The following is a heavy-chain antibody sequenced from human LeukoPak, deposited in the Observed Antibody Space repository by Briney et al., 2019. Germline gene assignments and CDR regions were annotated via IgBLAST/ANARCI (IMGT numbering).Heavy chain of an antibody. V-gene: IGHV3-64*01. CDR1: GFTFSSYA. Sequence: PGGSLRLSCAASGFTFSSYAMHWVRQAPGKGLEYVSAISSNGGSTYYANSVKGRFTISRDNSKNTLYLQMGSLRAEDMAVYYCARGSQGLYGSGRKRYYYYYMDVWGKGTTVTISS. CDR3: ARGSQGLYGSGRKRYYYYYMDV. CDR2: ISSNGGST. J-gene: IGHJ6*03. D-gene: IGHD3-10*01.